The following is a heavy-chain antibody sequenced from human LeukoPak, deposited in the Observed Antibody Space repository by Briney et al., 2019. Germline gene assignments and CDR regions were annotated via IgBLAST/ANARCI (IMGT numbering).Heavy chain of an antibody. D-gene: IGHD6-6*01. V-gene: IGHV4-61*01. J-gene: IGHJ6*04. CDR2: IYYSGST. CDR1: GGSVSSGSYY. CDR3: ARGASKDYYGMDV. Sequence: SETLSLTCTVSGGSVSSGSYYWSWIRQPPGKGLEWIGYIYYSGSTNYNPSLKSRVAISVDTSKNQFSLKLSSVTAADTAVYYCARGASKDYYGMDVWGKGTTVTVSS.